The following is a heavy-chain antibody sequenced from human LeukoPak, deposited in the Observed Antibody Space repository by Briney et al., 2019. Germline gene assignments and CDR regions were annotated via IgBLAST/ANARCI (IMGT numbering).Heavy chain of an antibody. D-gene: IGHD3-16*02. CDR3: ARDPYDYVWGSYRIDAFDI. V-gene: IGHV4-4*07. CDR1: GGSISSYY. Sequence: SDTLSLTCSVSGGSISSYYWRWLRQPAPKGLDWIGRIYTSGCTNYNPSLKSRVTMSVDTSKNQFSLKLSSVTAADTAVYYCARDPYDYVWGSYRIDAFDIWGQGTMVTVSS. J-gene: IGHJ3*02. CDR2: IYTSGCT.